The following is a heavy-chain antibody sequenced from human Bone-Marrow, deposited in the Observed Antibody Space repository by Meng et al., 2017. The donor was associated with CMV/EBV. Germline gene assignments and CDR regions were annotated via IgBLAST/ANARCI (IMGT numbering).Heavy chain of an antibody. CDR1: GCSISSSSYY. V-gene: IGHV4-39*07. CDR2: IYTSGST. CDR3: ARETPHHIAAAGTLDY. D-gene: IGHD6-13*01. Sequence: LQLQGSGPGLVTPSATLSLTCPVSGCSISSSSYYWGWIRQPPGKGLEWIGRIYTSGSTNYNPSLKSRVTMSVDTSKNQFSLKLSSVTAADTAVYYCARETPHHIAAAGTLDYWGQGTLVTVSS. J-gene: IGHJ4*02.